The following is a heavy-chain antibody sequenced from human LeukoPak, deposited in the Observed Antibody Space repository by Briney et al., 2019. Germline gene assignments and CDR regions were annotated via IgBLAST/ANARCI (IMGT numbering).Heavy chain of an antibody. Sequence: SETLSLTCTVSGGSISSSSYYWGWIRQPPGKGLEWIGSIYYSGSTYYNPSLKSRVTISVDTSKNQFSLKLSSVTAADTAVYYCARGIRLQGYFDYWGQGTLVTVSS. CDR2: IYYSGST. CDR3: ARGIRLQGYFDY. D-gene: IGHD4-11*01. V-gene: IGHV4-39*07. CDR1: GGSISSSSYY. J-gene: IGHJ4*02.